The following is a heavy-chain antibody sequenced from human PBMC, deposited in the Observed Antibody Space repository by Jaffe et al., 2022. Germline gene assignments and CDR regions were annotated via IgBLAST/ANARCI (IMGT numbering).Heavy chain of an antibody. CDR1: GYVFTNYA. Sequence: QVQLLQPGSELKKPGASVKLSCKASGYVFTNYAIIWMRQAPGQGLEYMGWINTNTGSPAYAQGFTGRFVLSLDTSVSTAYLQISSLEAEDTAVYYCARDDPYTGYDYDYWGQGTLVTVSS. J-gene: IGHJ4*02. D-gene: IGHD5-12*01. CDR3: ARDDPYTGYDYDY. V-gene: IGHV7-4-1*02. CDR2: INTNTGSP.